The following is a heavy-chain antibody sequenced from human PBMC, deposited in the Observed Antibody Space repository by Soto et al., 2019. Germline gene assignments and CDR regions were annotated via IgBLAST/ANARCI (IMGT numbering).Heavy chain of an antibody. Sequence: QVQLVQSGAEVKKPGSSVKVSCKASRGTFSSYAISWVRQAPGQGLEWMGGIIPIFGTANYAQKFQGRVTITADESTSTAYMELSSLTSEDTAVYYCARVAGDSAMVCAPYGMDVWGQGTTVTVSS. CDR1: RGTFSSYA. CDR3: ARVAGDSAMVCAPYGMDV. CDR2: IIPIFGTA. V-gene: IGHV1-69*01. J-gene: IGHJ6*02. D-gene: IGHD5-18*01.